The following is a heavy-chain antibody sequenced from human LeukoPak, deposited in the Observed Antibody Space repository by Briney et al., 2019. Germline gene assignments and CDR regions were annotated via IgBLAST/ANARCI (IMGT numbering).Heavy chain of an antibody. CDR2: INPSGGST. J-gene: IGHJ4*02. CDR3: ARDLRNIAQLWSRFDY. Sequence: ASVTVSFKASGYTFTSYYMHWVRQAPGQGLEWMGKINPSGGSTSYAQKFQGRVTMTRDTSTSTVYMELSSLRSEDTAVYYCARDLRNIAQLWSRFDYWGQGTLVTVSS. D-gene: IGHD5-18*01. CDR1: GYTFTSYY. V-gene: IGHV1-46*01.